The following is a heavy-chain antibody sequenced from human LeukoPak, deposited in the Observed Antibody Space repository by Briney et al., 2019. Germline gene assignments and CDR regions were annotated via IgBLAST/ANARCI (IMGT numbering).Heavy chain of an antibody. CDR3: ARVRPGYYYDSSGPAQLYFDY. CDR1: GYSFTSYW. Sequence: GESLKISCKGSGYSFTSYWIGWVRQMPGKGLEWMGIIYPGDSDTRYSPSFQGQVTISADKSISTAYLQWSSLKASDTATYYCARVRPGYYYDSSGPAQLYFDYWGQGTLVTVSS. D-gene: IGHD3-22*01. V-gene: IGHV5-51*01. J-gene: IGHJ4*02. CDR2: IYPGDSDT.